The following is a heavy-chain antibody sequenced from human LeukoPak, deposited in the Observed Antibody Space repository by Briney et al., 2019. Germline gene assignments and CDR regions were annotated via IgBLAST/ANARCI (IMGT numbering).Heavy chain of an antibody. J-gene: IGHJ4*02. CDR2: IKPDGSED. Sequence: GSLRLSCATSGLAFSNFWMYWVRQAPGKGLEWVASIKPDGSEDFYADSVKGRFNISRDNAKNSLFLQMTNLKAEDTAVYYCAADRRFKIFDYWGQGTLVTVSS. V-gene: IGHV3-7*01. CDR3: AADRRFKIFDY. CDR1: GLAFSNFW.